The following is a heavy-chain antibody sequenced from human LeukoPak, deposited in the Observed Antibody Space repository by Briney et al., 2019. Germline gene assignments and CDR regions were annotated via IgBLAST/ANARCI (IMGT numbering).Heavy chain of an antibody. Sequence: HPGGSLTLSCAASGFTFSKALMNGVRQAPGKGLEWVSSISGSDGATYYADSVKGRFTISRDNSKNTLYLEMNSLRAEDTAVYYCAKDPEQVLRGWFDPWGQGTLVTVAS. D-gene: IGHD1-14*01. CDR1: GFTFSKAL. J-gene: IGHJ5*02. CDR2: ISGSDGAT. V-gene: IGHV3-23*01. CDR3: AKDPEQVLRGWFDP.